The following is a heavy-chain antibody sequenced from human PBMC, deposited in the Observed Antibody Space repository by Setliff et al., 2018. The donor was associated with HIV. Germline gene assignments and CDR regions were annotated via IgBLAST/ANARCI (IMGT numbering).Heavy chain of an antibody. V-gene: IGHV1-8*01. J-gene: IGHJ6*02. CDR3: ARGKGVGGVIITGGLDV. Sequence: ASVKVSCKASGYTFTSHDINWVRQAPGQRLEWMGWMNPNSGVSGYALKFHDRVTMTRDTSITTAYMELSSLTSEDTAVYYCARGKGVGGVIITGGLDVRGQGTTVTVSS. D-gene: IGHD3-10*01. CDR2: MNPNSGVS. CDR1: GYTFTSHD.